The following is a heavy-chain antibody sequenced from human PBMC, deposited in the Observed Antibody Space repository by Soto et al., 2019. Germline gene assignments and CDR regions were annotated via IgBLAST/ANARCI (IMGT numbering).Heavy chain of an antibody. V-gene: IGHV3-7*01. CDR2: IKQDGSET. CDR3: AGLRGDYFDN. J-gene: IGHJ4*02. CDR1: GFTFSAYW. Sequence: EVQLVESGGGLVQPGGSLRLSCVASGFTFSAYWMTWVRQAPGKGLEWLANIKQDGSETHDLDGRFAISRDNAKNSLYLQLSSLRAEDTAVYSCAGLRGDYFDNWGQGTLVTVSS.